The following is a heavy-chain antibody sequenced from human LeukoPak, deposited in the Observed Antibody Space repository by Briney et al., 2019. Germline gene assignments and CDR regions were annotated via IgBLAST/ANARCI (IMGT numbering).Heavy chain of an antibody. CDR3: AEDMSGALD. J-gene: IGHJ4*02. CDR1: GFTFRRYW. Sequence: GGSLRLSCVVSGFTFRRYWMSWVRQAPGKGLEWVAVISYDGSNKYYADSVKGRFTISRDNSKNTLYLQMNSLRAEDTAVYYCAEDMSGALDWGQGTLVTVSS. D-gene: IGHD3-3*01. V-gene: IGHV3-30*18. CDR2: ISYDGSNK.